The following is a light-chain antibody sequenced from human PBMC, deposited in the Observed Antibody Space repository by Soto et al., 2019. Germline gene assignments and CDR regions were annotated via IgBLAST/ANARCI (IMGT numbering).Light chain of an antibody. CDR1: QGISSA. CDR3: QQFNNYPPLT. Sequence: AIQLTQSPSSLSASVGDRVTITCRASQGISSALAWYQQKPGKAPKLLIYDASSLESEVPPRFSGSGSGTDFTLTISSLQPEDFATYYCQQFNNYPPLTFGGGTKV. CDR2: DAS. J-gene: IGKJ4*01. V-gene: IGKV1D-13*01.